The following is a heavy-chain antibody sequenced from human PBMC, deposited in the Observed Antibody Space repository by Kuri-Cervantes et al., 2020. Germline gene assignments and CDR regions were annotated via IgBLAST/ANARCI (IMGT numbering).Heavy chain of an antibody. J-gene: IGHJ6*03. D-gene: IGHD6-6*01. CDR3: AKDYSSSYFYYYMDV. Sequence: ASVKVSCKASGYTFTCYGISWVRQAPGQGLEWMGWISAYNGDTNYAQKLQGRVTMTTDTSTSTAYMELSRLTSDDTAVYYCAKDYSSSYFYYYMDVWGEGTTVTVSS. V-gene: IGHV1-18*01. CDR1: GYTFTCYG. CDR2: ISAYNGDT.